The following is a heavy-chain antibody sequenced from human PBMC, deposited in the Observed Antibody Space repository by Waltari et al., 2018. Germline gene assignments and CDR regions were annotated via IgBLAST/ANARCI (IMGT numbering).Heavy chain of an antibody. V-gene: IGHV4-30-4*08. Sequence: QVQLQESGPGLVKHSQTLSLTCTVAGGPISRGDYYWRWLRQPPGKGLEWIGYLYYSGSTYYNPSLKSRVTISVDTSKNQFSLQLSSVTAADTAVYYCARDHWNSYYFDYWGQGTLVTVSS. J-gene: IGHJ4*02. CDR3: ARDHWNSYYFDY. D-gene: IGHD1-7*01. CDR2: LYYSGST. CDR1: GGPISRGDYY.